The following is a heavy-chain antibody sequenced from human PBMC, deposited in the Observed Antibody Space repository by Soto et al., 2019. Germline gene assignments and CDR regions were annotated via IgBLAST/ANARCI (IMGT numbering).Heavy chain of an antibody. J-gene: IGHJ4*02. Sequence: QITLKESGPPLVKPTQTLTLTCTFSGFSLSTSGVGVGWIRQPPGKALEWLALIYWDDDKRYSPSLKSRLTITKDTSKNQVVLTMANMDPVDTATYYCADRRSGESNFYCWGQGTLVTVSS. D-gene: IGHD1-26*01. V-gene: IGHV2-5*02. CDR1: GFSLSTSGVG. CDR2: IYWDDDK. CDR3: ADRRSGESNFYC.